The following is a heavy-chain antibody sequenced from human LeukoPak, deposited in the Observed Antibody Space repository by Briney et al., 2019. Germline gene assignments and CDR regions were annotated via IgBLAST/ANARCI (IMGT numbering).Heavy chain of an antibody. D-gene: IGHD6-13*01. CDR1: GGSISSSSYY. CDR2: IYYSGST. CDR3: ASGIVIAAAAFDP. V-gene: IGHV4-39*07. J-gene: IGHJ5*02. Sequence: KPSETLSLTCTVSGGSISSSSYYWGWIRQPPGKGLEWIGSIYYSGSTYYNPSLKSRVTISVDTSKNQFSLKLSSVTAADTAVYYRASGIVIAAAAFDPWGQGTLVTVSS.